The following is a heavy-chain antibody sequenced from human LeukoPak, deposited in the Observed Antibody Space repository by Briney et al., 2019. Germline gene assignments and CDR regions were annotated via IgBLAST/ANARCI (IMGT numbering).Heavy chain of an antibody. CDR3: ASHVPGGWYRGVDAFDI. D-gene: IGHD6-19*01. CDR1: GGSISSYY. J-gene: IGHJ3*02. CDR2: IYYSGST. Sequence: PSETLSLTCTVSGGSISSYYWSWIRQPPGKGLEWIGDIYYSGSTNYNPSLKSRVTISVDTSKNQFSLKLSSVTAADAAVYYCASHVPGGWYRGVDAFDIWGQGTMVTVSS. V-gene: IGHV4-59*08.